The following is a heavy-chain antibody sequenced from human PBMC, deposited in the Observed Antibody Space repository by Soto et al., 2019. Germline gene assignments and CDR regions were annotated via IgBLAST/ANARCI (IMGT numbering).Heavy chain of an antibody. V-gene: IGHV1-18*01. J-gene: IGHJ4*02. CDR3: AREPNYFDY. CDR2: ISAYNGNT. Sequence: QVQLVQSGAEVKKPGASVKVSCKASGYTFTSYGISWVRQAPGQGLEWMGWISAYNGNTKYAQKLQGTVTMTTHTSTSTADMELRSLRSDDTAVYYSAREPNYFDYWGEGTLVTVAS. CDR1: GYTFTSYG.